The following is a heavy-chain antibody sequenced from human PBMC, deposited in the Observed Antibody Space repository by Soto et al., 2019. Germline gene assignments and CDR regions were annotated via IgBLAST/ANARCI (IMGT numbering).Heavy chain of an antibody. CDR3: EKSIGCSSWCVADY. D-gene: IGHD6-13*01. CDR1: GFSFSSYG. Sequence: QVQLVESGGGVVQPGRSLRLSCAASGFSFSSYGMHWVRQAPGEGLEWVAVMANDGSNEYYADSVKGRFTISRDNSKNTVYLQVDSLRPEEMAVYYCEKSIGCSSWCVADYWGQGTLVTVSS. CDR2: MANDGSNE. J-gene: IGHJ4*02. V-gene: IGHV3-30*18.